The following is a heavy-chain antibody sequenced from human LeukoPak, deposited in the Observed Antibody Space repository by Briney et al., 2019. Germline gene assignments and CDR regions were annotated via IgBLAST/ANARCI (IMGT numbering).Heavy chain of an antibody. D-gene: IGHD5-18*01. CDR1: GESFSGYF. CDR3: ARTTEGVYTYGYFYYYYMDV. Sequence: SETLSLTCAVYGESFSGYFWSWIRQPPGKGLEWIGEINHSGYTNYNPSLKSRVTISVDTSKKQFSLRLTSVTAADTAVYYCARTTEGVYTYGYFYYYYMDVWGKGTTVTISS. V-gene: IGHV4-34*01. J-gene: IGHJ6*03. CDR2: INHSGYT.